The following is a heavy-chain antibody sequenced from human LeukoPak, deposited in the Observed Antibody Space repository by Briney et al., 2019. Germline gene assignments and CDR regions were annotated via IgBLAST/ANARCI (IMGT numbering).Heavy chain of an antibody. V-gene: IGHV1-69*05. Sequence: SVKVSCKASGGTFSSYAISWVRQAPGQGLEWMGRIIPIFGTANYAQKFQGRVTITTDESTSTAYMELSSLRSEDTAVYYCARGYYDSSGYYLGKKGFDYWGQGTLVTVSS. CDR1: GGTFSSYA. D-gene: IGHD3-22*01. CDR2: IIPIFGTA. CDR3: ARGYYDSSGYYLGKKGFDY. J-gene: IGHJ4*02.